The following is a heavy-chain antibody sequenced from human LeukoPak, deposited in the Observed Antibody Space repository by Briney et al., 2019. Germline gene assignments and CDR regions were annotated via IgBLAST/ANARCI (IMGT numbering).Heavy chain of an antibody. J-gene: IGHJ3*01. V-gene: IGHV4-34*01. CDR3: ARIDLGDDAFDL. CDR1: GGSFSGYY. Sequence: SETLSLTCAVYGGSFSGYYWSWIRQPPGKGLEWTGEINHSGSTNYNPSLKSRVTISVDTSKNQFSLKLSSVTAADTAVYYCARIDLGDDAFDLWGQGTMVTVSS. CDR2: INHSGST.